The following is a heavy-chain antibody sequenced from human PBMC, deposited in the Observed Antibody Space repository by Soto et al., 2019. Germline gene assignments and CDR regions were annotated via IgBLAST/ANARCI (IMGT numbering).Heavy chain of an antibody. CDR3: AREGDSSGYPVYFDS. V-gene: IGHV3-33*01. Sequence: HPWGSLRLSCAASGFSCSKFAMHWFRQAPGKGLECVAVIWFDGSKRDYADSVKGRFTVSRDNSENTLSLQMNNLRAEDTGVYYCAREGDSSGYPVYFDSWGQGTVVTVSS. CDR1: GFSCSKFA. J-gene: IGHJ4*02. D-gene: IGHD3-22*01. CDR2: IWFDGSKR.